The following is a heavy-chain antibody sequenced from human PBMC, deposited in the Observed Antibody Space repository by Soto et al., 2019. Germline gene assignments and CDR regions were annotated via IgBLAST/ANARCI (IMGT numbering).Heavy chain of an antibody. CDR3: VKDPSRGGWYGFFLH. D-gene: IGHD6-19*01. CDR2: ISNNGGST. CDR1: GFIFSDYA. Sequence: PVGSLRLSCSASGFIFSDYAMHWVRLTPGKGLEFVSAISNNGGSTNDAPSVWGRFTISRDNSKNTVYLEMSSLRVEDTAIYYCVKDPSRGGWYGFFLHWGQGTVVTVSS. J-gene: IGHJ1*01. V-gene: IGHV3-64D*06.